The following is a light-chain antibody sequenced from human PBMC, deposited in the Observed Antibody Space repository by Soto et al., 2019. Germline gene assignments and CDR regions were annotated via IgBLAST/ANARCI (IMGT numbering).Light chain of an antibody. CDR3: MSFTSSNTYI. J-gene: IGLJ1*01. CDR2: DVA. Sequence: QSVLTQPASVSGSPGQSITISCTGTSSDVGAYNFVSWYQHHPDKAPKVVIYDVANRPSGVSYRFSASKSGNTAPLTISGLQAEDEADYYCMSFTSSNTYIFGTGTKVTVL. CDR1: SSDVGAYNF. V-gene: IGLV2-14*03.